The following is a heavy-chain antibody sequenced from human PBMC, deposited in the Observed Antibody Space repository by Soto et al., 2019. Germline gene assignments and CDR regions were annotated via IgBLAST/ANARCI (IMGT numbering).Heavy chain of an antibody. V-gene: IGHV3-43D*03. CDR2: ISWDGGST. CDR1: GFTFDDYA. Sequence: GGSLRLSCAASGFTFDDYAMHWVRQAPGKGLEWVSLISWDGGSTYYADSVKGRFTISRDNSKNSLYLQMNSLRAEDTALYYCAKDMNPTGDYYYYGMDVWGQGTTVTVSS. D-gene: IGHD7-27*01. J-gene: IGHJ6*02. CDR3: AKDMNPTGDYYYYGMDV.